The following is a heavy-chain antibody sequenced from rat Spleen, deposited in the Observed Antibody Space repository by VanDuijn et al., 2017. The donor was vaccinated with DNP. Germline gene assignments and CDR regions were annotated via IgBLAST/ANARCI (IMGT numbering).Heavy chain of an antibody. J-gene: IGHJ1*01. V-gene: IGHV5S13*01. Sequence: EVQLVESGGGLVQPGRSLKLSCTASGFTFSYYGMAWVRQTPTKGLEWVASISPGGDDTYYRDSVKGRFTVSRDNAKGTLYLQMDSLRSEDSATYYCARHVKASHYWYFDFWGPGTMVTVSS. CDR3: ARHVKASHYWYFDF. CDR1: GFTFSYYG. CDR2: ISPGGDDT.